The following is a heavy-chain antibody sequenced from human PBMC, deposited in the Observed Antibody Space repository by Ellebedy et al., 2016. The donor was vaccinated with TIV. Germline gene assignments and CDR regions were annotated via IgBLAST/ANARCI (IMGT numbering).Heavy chain of an antibody. D-gene: IGHD1-26*01. CDR3: VRWVGHFDF. V-gene: IGHV4-59*01. CDR2: FYFSGSS. J-gene: IGHJ4*02. Sequence: MPSETLSLTCTVSGVSISGFHWTRIRQPPGKGLEWSGYFYFSGSSNYNPSLKSRITMSVDTSKHQFSLKLSSVTAADTAVYYCVRWVGHFDFWGQGTLVTVSS. CDR1: GVSISGFH.